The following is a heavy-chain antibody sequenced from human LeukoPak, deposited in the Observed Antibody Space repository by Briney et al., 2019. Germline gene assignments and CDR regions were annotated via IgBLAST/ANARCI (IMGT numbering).Heavy chain of an antibody. Sequence: GSLRLSCAASGFTVGSNTMSWVRQAPGKGLEWVSVIYSGGSTSYADSVKGRFTISRDNSKNTLYLQMNSLRTEDTAVYYCARGGSYFDISGYYFYWGQGTLVTVSS. J-gene: IGHJ4*02. V-gene: IGHV3-66*01. CDR2: IYSGGST. D-gene: IGHD3-22*01. CDR3: ARGGSYFDISGYYFY. CDR1: GFTVGSNT.